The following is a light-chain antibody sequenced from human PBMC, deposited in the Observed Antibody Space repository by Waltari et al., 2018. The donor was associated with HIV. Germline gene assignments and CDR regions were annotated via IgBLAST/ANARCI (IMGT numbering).Light chain of an antibody. CDR1: SSNVGSKT. V-gene: IGLV1-44*01. CDR3: ATWDDSLNGLWV. Sequence: QSVLTQPPSASGTPGQRVTISCSGSSSNVGSKTVNWYQQLPGTAPKLLIYSNNPRPSGVPDRFSGSKSGTSASLAISGLQSEDEADYYCATWDDSLNGLWVFGGGTKLTVL. J-gene: IGLJ3*02. CDR2: SNN.